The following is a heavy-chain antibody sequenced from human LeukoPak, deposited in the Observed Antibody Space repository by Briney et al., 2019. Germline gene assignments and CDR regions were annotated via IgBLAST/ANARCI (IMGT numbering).Heavy chain of an antibody. Sequence: KPSETLSLTCTVSGYSISSNYYWGWIRQPPGKGLEWIGSIYHSGSIYYNPSLKSRVTIFVDTSKNQFSLKLSSVTATDRAVYYCARHLTSEYSSGWYYVDYWGQGTLVTVSS. J-gene: IGHJ4*02. CDR3: ARHLTSEYSSGWYYVDY. D-gene: IGHD6-19*01. CDR1: GYSISSNYY. CDR2: IYHSGSI. V-gene: IGHV4-38-2*02.